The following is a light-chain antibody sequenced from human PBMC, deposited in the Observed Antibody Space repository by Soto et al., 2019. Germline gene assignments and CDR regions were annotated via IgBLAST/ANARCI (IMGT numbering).Light chain of an antibody. V-gene: IGKV1-27*01. J-gene: IGKJ4*01. CDR2: PSS. CDR1: HCISKY. Sequence: DIQMTQSPSSLSASVGDRVTITCRASHCISKYLAWYQQKPGKVPKLLIYPSSTLQSGVPSGFSGSGSGTDFTLTISSLQPEDVATYYCQNYNSAPQLTFGGGTKVEIK. CDR3: QNYNSAPQLT.